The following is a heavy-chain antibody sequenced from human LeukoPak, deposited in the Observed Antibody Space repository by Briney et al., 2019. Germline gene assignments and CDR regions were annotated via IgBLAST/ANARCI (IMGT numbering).Heavy chain of an antibody. CDR3: ASSGGGYDILTGYPKGPFDY. CDR2: IIPIFGTA. Sequence: ASVKVSCKASGGTFSSYAISWVRQAPGQGLEWMGGIIPIFGTANYAQKFQGRVTITADESTSTAHMELSSLRSEDTAVYYCASSGGGYDILTGYPKGPFDYWGQGTLVTVSS. CDR1: GGTFSSYA. D-gene: IGHD3-9*01. V-gene: IGHV1-69*13. J-gene: IGHJ4*02.